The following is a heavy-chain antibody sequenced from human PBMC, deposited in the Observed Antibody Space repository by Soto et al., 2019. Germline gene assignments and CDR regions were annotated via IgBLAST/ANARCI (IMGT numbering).Heavy chain of an antibody. D-gene: IGHD3-10*01. Sequence: PGGSLRLSCAASGFTFSSYAMSWVRQAPGKGLEWVSAISGSGGSTYYADSVKGRFTISRDNSKNTLYLQMNSLRAEDTAVYYCAPPMYYYGSGNVWGQGTTVTVSS. CDR1: GFTFSSYA. V-gene: IGHV3-23*01. CDR3: APPMYYYGSGNV. J-gene: IGHJ6*02. CDR2: ISGSGGST.